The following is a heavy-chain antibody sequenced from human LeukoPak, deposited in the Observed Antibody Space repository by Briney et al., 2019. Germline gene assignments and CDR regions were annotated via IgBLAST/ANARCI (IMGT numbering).Heavy chain of an antibody. CDR3: ATGLYYYDSSGCY. Sequence: VASVKDSCKVSGSGLTELFIHWGRQAPGEGLERMGGFYPEVGERIYTQKLQSRVTMTEETSTDTAYMELSSLRSEDTAVYYGATGLYYYDSSGCYWGQGTLVTVSS. D-gene: IGHD3-22*01. J-gene: IGHJ4*02. CDR1: GSGLTELF. V-gene: IGHV1-24*01. CDR2: FYPEVGER.